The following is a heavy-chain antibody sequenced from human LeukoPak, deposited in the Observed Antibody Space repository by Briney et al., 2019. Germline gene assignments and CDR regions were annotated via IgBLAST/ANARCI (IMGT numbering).Heavy chain of an antibody. J-gene: IGHJ4*02. Sequence: GGSLRLSCAASGFTFSSYGMHWVRQAPGKGLEWVSYISSSSITTHYADSVKGRFTISRDNAKNSLYLQMNSLGDEDTAVYYCARDLTSVPTRWGQGTLVTVSS. CDR2: ISSSSITT. CDR3: ARDLTSVPTR. CDR1: GFTFSSYG. D-gene: IGHD4-17*01. V-gene: IGHV3-48*02.